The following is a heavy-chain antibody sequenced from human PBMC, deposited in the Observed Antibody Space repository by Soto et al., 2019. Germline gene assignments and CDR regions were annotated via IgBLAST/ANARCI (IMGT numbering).Heavy chain of an antibody. CDR3: ARSIVVVTALDY. CDR2: INAGNGNT. D-gene: IGHD2-21*02. Sequence: GASVKVSCKASGYTFTSYAMHWVCQAPGQRLEWMGWINAGNGNTKYSQKFQGRVTITRGTSASTANMELSSLRSEDTAVYYCARSIVVVTALDYWGQGTLVTVS. J-gene: IGHJ4*02. CDR1: GYTFTSYA. V-gene: IGHV1-3*01.